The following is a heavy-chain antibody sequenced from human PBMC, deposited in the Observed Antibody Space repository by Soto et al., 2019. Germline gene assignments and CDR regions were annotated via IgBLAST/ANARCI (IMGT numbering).Heavy chain of an antibody. J-gene: IGHJ3*02. V-gene: IGHV4-30-4*01. Sequence: QVQLQESGPGLVKPSQTLSLTCTVSGGSISSGDYYWSWIRQPPGKGLEWIGYIYYSGSTYYNPSLMSRVTISVDTSMNQFSLKLSSVTAADTAVYYCARAPPLKYTYGLRGAFDIWGQGTMVTVSS. CDR3: ARAPPLKYTYGLRGAFDI. CDR1: GGSISSGDYY. CDR2: IYYSGST. D-gene: IGHD5-18*01.